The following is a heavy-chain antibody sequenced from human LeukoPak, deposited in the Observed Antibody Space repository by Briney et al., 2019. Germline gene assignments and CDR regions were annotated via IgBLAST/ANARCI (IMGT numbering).Heavy chain of an antibody. J-gene: IGHJ4*02. CDR2: INTNSGNP. V-gene: IGHV7-4-1*02. CDR1: GYTFATYA. Sequence: GASVKVSCKASGYTFATYAMNWVRQAPGQGLEWMGWINTNSGNPTYAQGFTGGFVFSLDTSVSTAYLHISSLKAEDTAVYYCARSYYDSNGPFGNFDYWGQGTLVTVSS. CDR3: ARSYYDSNGPFGNFDY. D-gene: IGHD3-22*01.